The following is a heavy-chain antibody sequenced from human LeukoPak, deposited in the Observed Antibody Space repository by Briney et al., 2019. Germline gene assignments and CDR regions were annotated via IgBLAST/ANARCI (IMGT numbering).Heavy chain of an antibody. CDR2: ISSSSSYI. Sequence: PGGSLRLSCVASGFTFSSYSMNWVRQAPGKGLEWVSSISSSSSYIYYADSVKGRFTISRDNAKNTLYLQMNSLRVEDTAVYYCVREGRVSGYDFDYWGQGDLVTVSS. J-gene: IGHJ4*02. CDR3: VREGRVSGYDFDY. CDR1: GFTFSSYS. V-gene: IGHV3-21*01. D-gene: IGHD5-12*01.